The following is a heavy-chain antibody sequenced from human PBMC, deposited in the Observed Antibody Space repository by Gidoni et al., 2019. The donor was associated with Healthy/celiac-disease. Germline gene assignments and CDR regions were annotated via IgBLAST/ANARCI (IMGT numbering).Heavy chain of an antibody. V-gene: IGHV1-2*02. CDR3: ARSSIQWGTIKNFDY. J-gene: IGHJ4*02. D-gene: IGHD1-1*01. CDR2: INPNSGGT. Sequence: QVQLVQSGAEVKKPGASVKVSCKASGYTFTGYYMHWVRQAPGQGLEWMGWINPNSGGTNYAQKFQGRVTMTRDTSISTAYMELSRLRSDDTAVYYCARSSIQWGTIKNFDYWGQGTLVTVSS. CDR1: GYTFTGYY.